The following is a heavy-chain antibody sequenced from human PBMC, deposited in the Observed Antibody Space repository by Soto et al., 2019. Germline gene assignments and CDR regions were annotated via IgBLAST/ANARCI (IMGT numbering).Heavy chain of an antibody. Sequence: EVRLVESGGGLVQPGGSLRLSCAGSGFTFIDFEMHWVRQAPGKGLEWLSYISSSSSYIYYADSVKGRFTISRDNAKNSLYLQMNSLRAEDTAVYYCARDEWEQLTRGFGGFLGQGGHYYYYGMDVWGQGTTVTVSS. V-gene: IGHV3-48*03. CDR3: ARDEWEQLTRGFGGFLGQGGHYYYYGMDV. CDR2: ISSSSSYI. D-gene: IGHD1-26*01. J-gene: IGHJ6*02. CDR1: GFTFIDFE.